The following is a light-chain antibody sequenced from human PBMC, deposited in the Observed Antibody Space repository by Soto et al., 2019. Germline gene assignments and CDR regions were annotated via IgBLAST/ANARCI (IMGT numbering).Light chain of an antibody. CDR3: CSYAGSYTHVV. V-gene: IGLV2-11*01. J-gene: IGLJ2*01. CDR1: SSDVGRYNY. Sequence: QSVLTQPRSVSGSPGQSVTISCTGTSSDVGRYNYVSWYQQHPGKAPKLMIYDVSRRPSGVPDRFSGSKSGNTASLTISGLQTEDEADYYCCSYAGSYTHVVFGGGTKVTVL. CDR2: DVS.